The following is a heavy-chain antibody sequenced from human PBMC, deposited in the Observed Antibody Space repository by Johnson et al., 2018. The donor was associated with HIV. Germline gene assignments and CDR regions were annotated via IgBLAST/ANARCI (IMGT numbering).Heavy chain of an antibody. CDR3: ARDRKYQLLLKLSSADAFDI. D-gene: IGHD2-2*01. CDR1: GFTFDEYG. J-gene: IGHJ3*02. Sequence: QMLLVESGGGVVQPGRSLRLSCEASGFTFDEYGMSWVRQAPGKGLEWVSYISSSGSTIYYADSVKGRFTISRDNAKNSLYLQMNSLRAEDTAVYYCARDRKYQLLLKLSSADAFDIWGQGTMVTVSS. CDR2: ISSSGSTI. V-gene: IGHV3-11*01.